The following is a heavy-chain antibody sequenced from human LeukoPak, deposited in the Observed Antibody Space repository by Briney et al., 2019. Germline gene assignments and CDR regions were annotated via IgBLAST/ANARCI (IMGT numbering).Heavy chain of an antibody. CDR2: ISAYNGNT. J-gene: IGHJ5*02. D-gene: IGHD5-12*01. Sequence: ASVKVSCKASGYTFTSYGISWVRQAPGQGLEWMGWISAYNGNTNYAQKLQGRVTMTRDTSTSTVYMELSSLRSEDTAVYYCARAADSGYDSGYDPWGQGTLVTVSS. CDR3: ARAADSGYDSGYDP. V-gene: IGHV1-18*01. CDR1: GYTFTSYG.